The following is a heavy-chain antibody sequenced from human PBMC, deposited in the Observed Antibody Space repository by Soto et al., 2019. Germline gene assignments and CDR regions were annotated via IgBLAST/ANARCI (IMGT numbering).Heavy chain of an antibody. V-gene: IGHV1-69*04. Sequence: SVKVSCKASGYTFMSYGISWVRQAPGQGLEWMGRIIPILGIANYAQKFQGRVTITADKSTSTAYMELSSLRSEDTAVYYCARFRGSYGMDVWGQGTTVTVSS. D-gene: IGHD3-10*01. CDR3: ARFRGSYGMDV. CDR2: IIPILGIA. J-gene: IGHJ6*02. CDR1: GYTFMSYG.